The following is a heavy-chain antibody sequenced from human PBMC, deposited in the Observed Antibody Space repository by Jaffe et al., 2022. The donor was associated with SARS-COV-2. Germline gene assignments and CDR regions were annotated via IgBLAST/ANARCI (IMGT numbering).Heavy chain of an antibody. D-gene: IGHD1-26*01. CDR1: GGSIGSRSHY. CDR2: IYYTGSR. Sequence: QLQLQESGPGLVKPSETLSLTCIVSGGSIGSRSHYWGWIRQPPGKGLEWIGSIYYTGSRYYSSSLKSRVTISVDTSKNQVSLKLSSVTAADTAVYYCARHRYNSPYSAFDSWGQGTLVTVSS. CDR3: ARHRYNSPYSAFDS. V-gene: IGHV4-39*01. J-gene: IGHJ4*02.